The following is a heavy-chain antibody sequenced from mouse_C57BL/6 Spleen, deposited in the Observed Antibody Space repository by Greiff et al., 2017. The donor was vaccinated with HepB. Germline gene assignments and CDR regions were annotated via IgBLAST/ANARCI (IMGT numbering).Heavy chain of an antibody. CDR2: ISSGSSTI. CDR3: ARDHAGWYFDV. D-gene: IGHD4-1*01. Sequence: EVKLMESGGGLVKPGGSLKLSCAASGFTFSDYGMHWVRQAPEKGLEWVAYISSGSSTIYYADTVKGRFTISRDNAKNTLFLQMTSLRSEDTAMYYWARDHAGWYFDVWGTGTTVTVSS. CDR1: GFTFSDYG. J-gene: IGHJ1*03. V-gene: IGHV5-17*01.